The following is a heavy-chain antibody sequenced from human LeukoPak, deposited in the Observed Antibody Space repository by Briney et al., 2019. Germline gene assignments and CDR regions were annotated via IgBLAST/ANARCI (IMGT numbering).Heavy chain of an antibody. Sequence: PGGSLGLSCAASDLTFSTFTMHWVRQAPGKGLEWLSSISSSSRTINYADSVQGRFTVSRDNANSSMFLQMNELRREDTAVYYCAKGSPRGGFDSWGQGTLVTVSS. J-gene: IGHJ5*01. CDR3: AKGSPRGGFDS. CDR1: DLTFSTFT. D-gene: IGHD1-14*01. V-gene: IGHV3-48*01. CDR2: ISSSSRTI.